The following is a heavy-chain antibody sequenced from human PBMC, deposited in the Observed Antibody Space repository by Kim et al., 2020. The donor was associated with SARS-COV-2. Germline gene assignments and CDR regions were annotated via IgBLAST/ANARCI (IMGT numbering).Heavy chain of an antibody. J-gene: IGHJ6*02. Sequence: GGSLRLSCAASGFTFSSYWMHWVRQAPGKGLVWVSRINSDGSSTSYADSVKGRFTISRDNAKNTLYLQMNSLRAEDTAVYYCARDRGIVATMVYYYYYYGMDVWGQGSTVSVPS. CDR1: GFTFSSYW. CDR3: ARDRGIVATMVYYYYYYGMDV. D-gene: IGHD5-12*01. CDR2: INSDGSST. V-gene: IGHV3-74*01.